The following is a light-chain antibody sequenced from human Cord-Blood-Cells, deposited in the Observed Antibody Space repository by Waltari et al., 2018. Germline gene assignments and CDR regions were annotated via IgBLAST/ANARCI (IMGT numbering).Light chain of an antibody. CDR1: SSDVGGYDY. CDR3: SSYAGSNNLV. Sequence: QSALTQPPSAAGSPGQSVTSACTGTSSDVGGYDYVSWYHQHPGKAPKLMIYEVSNRPSGVPDRFSGSKSGNTASLTVSGLQAEDEADYYCSSYAGSNNLVFGGGTKLTVL. J-gene: IGLJ2*01. CDR2: EVS. V-gene: IGLV2-8*01.